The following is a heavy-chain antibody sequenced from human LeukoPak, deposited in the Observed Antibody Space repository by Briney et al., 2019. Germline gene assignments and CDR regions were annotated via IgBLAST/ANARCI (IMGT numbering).Heavy chain of an antibody. CDR3: AKNLWFGEFFFDY. Sequence: PGRSLRLSCAASGFTFSSYGMHWVRQAPGKGLEWVAVISYDGSNKYYADSVKGRFTISRDNSKNTLYLQMNSLRAEDTAVYYCAKNLWFGEFFFDYWGQGTLVTVSS. J-gene: IGHJ4*02. V-gene: IGHV3-30*18. CDR2: ISYDGSNK. D-gene: IGHD3-10*01. CDR1: GFTFSSYG.